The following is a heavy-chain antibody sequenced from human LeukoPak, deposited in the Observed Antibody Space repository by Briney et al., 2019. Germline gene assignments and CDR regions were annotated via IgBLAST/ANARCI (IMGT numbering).Heavy chain of an antibody. J-gene: IGHJ4*02. D-gene: IGHD4/OR15-4a*01. V-gene: IGHV1-18*01. CDR1: GYIFTRYG. CDR3: ARDRGHSLSLTTLLDY. CDR2: INDYYCNT. Sequence: ASVKVSCKASGYIFTRYGISWVRQAPGQGLEWMGWINDYYCNTNYAQKLQGRFTITTDTATSTAYMELSSLRAEDTAVYYCARDRGHSLSLTTLLDYWGQGTLVTVSS.